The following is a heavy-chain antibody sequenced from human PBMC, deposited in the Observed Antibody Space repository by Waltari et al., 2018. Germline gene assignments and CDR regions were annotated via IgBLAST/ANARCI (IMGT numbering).Heavy chain of an antibody. CDR1: GFTFSSYG. Sequence: QVQLVESGGGVVQPGRSLRLSCAASGFTFSSYGMHWVRQAPGKGLEWVAVIWYDGSNKYYADSVKGRFTISRDNSKNTLYLQMNSLRAEDTAVYYCARGEYSSSWYLGYWGQGTLVTVSS. V-gene: IGHV3-33*01. CDR3: ARGEYSSSWYLGY. J-gene: IGHJ4*02. CDR2: IWYDGSNK. D-gene: IGHD6-13*01.